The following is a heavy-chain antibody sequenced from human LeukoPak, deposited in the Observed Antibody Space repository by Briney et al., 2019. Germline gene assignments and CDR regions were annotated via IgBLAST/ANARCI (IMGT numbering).Heavy chain of an antibody. D-gene: IGHD7-27*01. Sequence: PGGSLRLSCAASGFTFSNHGMNWVRQAPGKGLEWVSGITSRSTTYYADSVKGRFTISRVNSKNMVWLQINSPTAEDTATYYCAKDGNWARFEDWGQGTLVTVSS. V-gene: IGHV3-23*01. J-gene: IGHJ4*02. CDR1: GFTFSNHG. CDR3: AKDGNWARFED. CDR2: ITSRSTT.